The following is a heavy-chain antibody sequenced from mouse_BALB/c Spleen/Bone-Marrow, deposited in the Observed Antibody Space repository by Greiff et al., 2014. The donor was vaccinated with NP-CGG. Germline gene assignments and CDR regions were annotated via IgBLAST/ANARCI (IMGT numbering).Heavy chain of an antibody. CDR1: GFNIKDTY. CDR3: ASYYYGRYFDV. V-gene: IGHV14-3*02. J-gene: IGHJ1*01. Sequence: EVQLQQSGAELVKPGASVKLSCTASGFNIKDTYMHWVKQRPEQGLEWIGRIDPANGNTKYDPKFQGKATITADTSSNTAYLQLSSLTSVDTAVYYCASYYYGRYFDVWGAGTTVTASS. CDR2: IDPANGNT. D-gene: IGHD1-1*01.